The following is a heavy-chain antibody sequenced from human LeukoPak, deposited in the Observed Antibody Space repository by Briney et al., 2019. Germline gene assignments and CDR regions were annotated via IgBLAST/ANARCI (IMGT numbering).Heavy chain of an antibody. V-gene: IGHV3-7*05. CDR2: IKQDGSEK. CDR3: VRDDYLGY. Sequence: GESLRLSCIASGFTFNKYGMHWVRQAPGGGLEWVAHIKQDGSEKNYVDLVKGRFTISRDNAKNSVYLQMNSLRVEDTAVYYCVRDDYLGYWGEGRLVTVSS. D-gene: IGHD3-16*01. J-gene: IGHJ4*02. CDR1: GFTFNKYG.